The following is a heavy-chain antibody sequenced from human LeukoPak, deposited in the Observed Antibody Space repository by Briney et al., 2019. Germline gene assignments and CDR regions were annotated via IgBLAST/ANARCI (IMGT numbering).Heavy chain of an antibody. Sequence: PGGSLRLSCAASGFTSSSYAMSWVRQAPGKGLEWVSAISGSGGSTYYADSVKGRFTISRDNSKNTLYLQMNSLRAEDTAVYYCARAVAGTRGRLYYYYGMDVWGQGTTVTVSS. D-gene: IGHD6-19*01. CDR1: GFTSSSYA. CDR3: ARAVAGTRGRLYYYYGMDV. J-gene: IGHJ6*02. V-gene: IGHV3-23*01. CDR2: ISGSGGST.